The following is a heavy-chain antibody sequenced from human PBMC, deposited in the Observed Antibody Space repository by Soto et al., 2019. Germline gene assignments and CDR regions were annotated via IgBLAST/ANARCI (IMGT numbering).Heavy chain of an antibody. CDR2: ISAYNGNT. J-gene: IGHJ4*02. V-gene: IGHV1-18*01. D-gene: IGHD6-19*01. CDR3: ASDLAVALIDY. Sequence: QVQLVQSGAEVKKPGASVKVSCKASGYTFTSYGISWVRQAPGQGLEWMGWISAYNGNTKDEQKIQGSVSLTTDTSKSTAYMELRSLRSEDTAVYSCASDLAVALIDYWGQGTLVTVSS. CDR1: GYTFTSYG.